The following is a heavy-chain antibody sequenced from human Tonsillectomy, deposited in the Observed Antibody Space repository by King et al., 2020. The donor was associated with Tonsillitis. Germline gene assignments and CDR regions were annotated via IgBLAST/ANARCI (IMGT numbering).Heavy chain of an antibody. J-gene: IGHJ6*03. CDR1: GFTFSDYY. CDR2: ISSSGSTI. D-gene: IGHD5-12*01. V-gene: IGHV3-11*01. CDR3: ARVFREWLPVYYYMDV. Sequence: VQLVQSGGGLVKPGGSLRLSCAASGFTFSDYYMSWIRQAPGKGLEWVSYISSSGSTIYYADSVKGRFTISRDNAKNSLYLQMNSLRAEDTAVYYCARVFREWLPVYYYMDVWGKGTTVTVPS.